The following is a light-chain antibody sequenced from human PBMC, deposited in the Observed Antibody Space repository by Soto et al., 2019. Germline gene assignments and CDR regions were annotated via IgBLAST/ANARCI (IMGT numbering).Light chain of an antibody. CDR1: QSISSS. CDR3: QQSYTAPSIT. J-gene: IGKJ5*01. Sequence: IQMTQAPSSRSASVGDKVTITCRASQSISSSLNWYQQKSGKAPNLLIYGVSRLQGGVPSRFSGSGSGTDFTLSISSLQPEDFATYYCQQSYTAPSITFGQGTRLEIK. CDR2: GVS. V-gene: IGKV1-39*01.